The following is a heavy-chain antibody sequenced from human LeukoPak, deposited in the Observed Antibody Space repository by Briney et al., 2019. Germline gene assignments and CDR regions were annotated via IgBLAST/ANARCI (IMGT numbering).Heavy chain of an antibody. CDR3: ASLRIAVTDSIDY. CDR2: IYYSGST. Sequence: SETLSLTCTVSGGSISSGGYYWSWIRQHPGKGLEWIGYIYYSGSTYYNPSLESRVTISVDTSKNQFSLKLSSVTAADTAVYYCASLRIAVTDSIDYWGQGTLVTVSS. D-gene: IGHD6-19*01. J-gene: IGHJ4*02. CDR1: GGSISSGGYY. V-gene: IGHV4-31*03.